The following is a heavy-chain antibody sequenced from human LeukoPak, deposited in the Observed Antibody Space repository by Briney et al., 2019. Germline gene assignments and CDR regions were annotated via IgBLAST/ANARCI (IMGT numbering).Heavy chain of an antibody. CDR1: GFTFSTYG. CDR2: ISYDGSNK. CDR3: AGASMIVRGAFDI. V-gene: IGHV3-30*03. D-gene: IGHD3-22*01. J-gene: IGHJ3*02. Sequence: PGGSLRLSCAASGFTFSTYGMHWVRQAPGKGLEWVAVISYDGSNKYYADSVKGRFTISRDNSKNTLYLQMNSLRAEDTAVYYCAGASMIVRGAFDIWGQGTMVTVSS.